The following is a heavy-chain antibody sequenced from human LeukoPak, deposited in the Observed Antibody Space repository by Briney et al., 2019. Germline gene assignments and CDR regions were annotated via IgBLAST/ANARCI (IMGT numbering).Heavy chain of an antibody. Sequence: GESLKISCKGSGYSFTSYWIGWVRQMPGKGLEWMGIIYPDDSDTTYSPSFQGQVTISADKSISTAYLQWSSLKASDTAMYYCARQDTYYHDNAGYRIFDYWGQGTLVTVSS. J-gene: IGHJ4*02. CDR2: IYPDDSDT. CDR3: ARQDTYYHDNAGYRIFDY. CDR1: GYSFTSYW. D-gene: IGHD3-22*01. V-gene: IGHV5-51*01.